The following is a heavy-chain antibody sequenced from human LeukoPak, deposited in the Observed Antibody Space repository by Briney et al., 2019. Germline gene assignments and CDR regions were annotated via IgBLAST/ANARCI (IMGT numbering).Heavy chain of an antibody. D-gene: IGHD3-22*01. Sequence: GDSLRLSCAASGFTFTKYWMTWVRQAPGKGLEWVGNIDSVKGRFTISRDNAKNSLYLQMNSLRAEDTAVYYCAREYGYYDSSGVSASYYYGMDVWGQGTTVTVSS. V-gene: IGHV3-7*01. CDR2: I. J-gene: IGHJ6*02. CDR3: AREYGYYDSSGVSASYYYGMDV. CDR1: GFTFTKYW.